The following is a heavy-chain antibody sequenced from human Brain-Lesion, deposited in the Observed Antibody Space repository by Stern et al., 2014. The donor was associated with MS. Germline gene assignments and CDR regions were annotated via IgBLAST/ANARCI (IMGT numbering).Heavy chain of an antibody. CDR3: AKWPHHIAVAGTRYFQH. J-gene: IGHJ1*01. V-gene: IGHV3-23*04. CDR1: GFSFSTYA. CDR2: ISGGGGPT. Sequence: VQLVQSGGGLVQPGGSLRLSCAASGFSFSTYAMSWVRQTPGKGLQWVSVISGGGGPTYYADSVKGRFTISRDNSKNTLYLQMDSLRADDTAVYYCAKWPHHIAVAGTRYFQHWGQGTLVTVSS. D-gene: IGHD6-19*01.